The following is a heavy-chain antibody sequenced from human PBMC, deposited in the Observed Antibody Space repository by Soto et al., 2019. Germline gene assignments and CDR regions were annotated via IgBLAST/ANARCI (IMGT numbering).Heavy chain of an antibody. Sequence: SETLSLTCTVSGGSVSSGGYYWSWIRQHPGKGLEWIGYIYYSGSTYYNPSLKSRVTISVDTSKNQFSLKLSSVTAADTAVYYCARARPGSTFDYWGQGTLVTVSS. CDR1: GGSVSSGGYY. V-gene: IGHV4-31*03. CDR2: IYYSGST. D-gene: IGHD6-6*01. CDR3: ARARPGSTFDY. J-gene: IGHJ4*02.